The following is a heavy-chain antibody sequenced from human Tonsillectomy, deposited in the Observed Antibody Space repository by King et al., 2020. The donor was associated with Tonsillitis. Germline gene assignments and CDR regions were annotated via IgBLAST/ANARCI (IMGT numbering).Heavy chain of an antibody. CDR2: IYYSGST. CDR1: GGSISSYY. CDR3: ARVPTYDFWSGYPLFGMDV. Sequence: VQLQESGPGLVKPSETLSLTCTVSGGSISSYYWSWIRQPPGKGLEWIGYIYYSGSTNYNPSLKSRVTIPVDTSKNQFSLKLSSVTAADTAVYYCARVPTYDFWSGYPLFGMDVWGQGTTVTVSS. D-gene: IGHD3-3*01. V-gene: IGHV4-59*01. J-gene: IGHJ6*02.